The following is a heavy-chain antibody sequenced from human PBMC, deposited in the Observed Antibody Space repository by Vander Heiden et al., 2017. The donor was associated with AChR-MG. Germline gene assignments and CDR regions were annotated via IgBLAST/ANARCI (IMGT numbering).Heavy chain of an antibody. CDR3: ASTLSYGSGPSDY. Sequence: QVQLVQSGAEVKKPGSSVTVSCKASVGTFSSYAISWVRQAPGQGLEWMGGIIPIFGTANYAQKFQGRVTITADESTSTAYMELSSLRSEDTAVYYCASTLSYGSGPSDYWGQGTLVTVSS. V-gene: IGHV1-69*01. CDR2: IIPIFGTA. J-gene: IGHJ4*02. D-gene: IGHD3-10*01. CDR1: VGTFSSYA.